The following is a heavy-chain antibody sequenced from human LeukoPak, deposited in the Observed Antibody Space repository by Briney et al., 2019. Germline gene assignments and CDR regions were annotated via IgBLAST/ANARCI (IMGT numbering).Heavy chain of an antibody. J-gene: IGHJ6*02. CDR2: FDPEDGET. CDR3: ARGGIAAAGLYYYYGMDV. D-gene: IGHD6-13*01. V-gene: IGHV1-24*01. CDR1: GYTLTELS. Sequence: ASVKVSCKVSGYTLTELSMHWVRQAPGKGLEWMGGFDPEDGETIYAQKFQGRVTMTEDTSTDTAYMELSRLRSDDTAVYYCARGGIAAAGLYYYYGMDVWGQGTTVTVSS.